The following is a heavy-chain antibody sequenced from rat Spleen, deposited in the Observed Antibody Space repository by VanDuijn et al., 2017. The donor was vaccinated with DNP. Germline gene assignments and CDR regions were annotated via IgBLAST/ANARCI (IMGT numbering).Heavy chain of an antibody. D-gene: IGHD1-7*01. Sequence: EMQLQGSGPGLVKPSQSLSLTCSVTDYSISSSYRWNWIRKFPGNKMEWIGHISNSGSTSYNPSLKSRISITRDTSKNQFFLQLNSVTTEDTATYYCARQPTGMDYWGQGVMVIVSS. J-gene: IGHJ2*01. CDR2: ISNSGST. V-gene: IGHV3-1*01. CDR3: ARQPTGMDY. CDR1: DYSISSSY.